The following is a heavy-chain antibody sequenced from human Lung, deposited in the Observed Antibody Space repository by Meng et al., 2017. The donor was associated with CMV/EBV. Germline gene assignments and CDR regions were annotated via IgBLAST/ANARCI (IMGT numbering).Heavy chain of an antibody. V-gene: IGHV1-8*01. D-gene: IGHD3-10*01. CDR1: GYTFTNYD. CDR2: INPNNYNT. J-gene: IGHJ4*02. CDR3: ARGRAGSGSPYYFDY. Sequence: ASVKVSXKASGYTFTNYDINWVRRATGQGLEWLGWINPNNYNTGYAHQFQGRVTMTRTTSISTAYLELSGLRSEDTAVYYCARGRAGSGSPYYFDYWGQGTXVTVYS.